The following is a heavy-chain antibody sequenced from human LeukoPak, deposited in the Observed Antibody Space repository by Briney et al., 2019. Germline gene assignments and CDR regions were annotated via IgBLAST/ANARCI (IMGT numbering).Heavy chain of an antibody. V-gene: IGHV3-20*04. CDR3: ASSYCGGDCSGPFDY. Sequence: GGSLRLSCAASGFTFDYYGMSWVRQAPGKGLEWVSGINLNGGSTGYADSVKGRFTISRDNAKNSLYLQMNSLRAEDTVLYYCASSYCGGDCSGPFDYWGQGTLVTVSS. CDR1: GFTFDYYG. CDR2: INLNGGST. D-gene: IGHD2-21*02. J-gene: IGHJ4*02.